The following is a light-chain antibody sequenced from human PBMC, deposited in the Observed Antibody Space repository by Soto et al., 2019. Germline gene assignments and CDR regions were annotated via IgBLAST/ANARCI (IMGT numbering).Light chain of an antibody. CDR2: DVS. V-gene: IGLV2-8*01. Sequence: QSALTQYPSASGSPGQSVTISCTGTSSDIGGYNSVSWYQQHPGKAPKVMIYDVSKRPSGVPDRFAGSKSGNTASLTVSALQAEDEADYYCSSYTDRNNLVFGTGTKLTVL. CDR1: SSDIGGYNS. J-gene: IGLJ1*01. CDR3: SSYTDRNNLV.